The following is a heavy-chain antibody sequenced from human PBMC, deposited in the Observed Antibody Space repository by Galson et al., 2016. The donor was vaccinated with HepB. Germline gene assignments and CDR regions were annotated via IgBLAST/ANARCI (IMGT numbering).Heavy chain of an antibody. D-gene: IGHD1-14*01. CDR2: LYSGSST. J-gene: IGHJ4*02. CDR1: GFIVSSND. CDR3: ARDGNHGYDMDY. Sequence: SLRLSCAASGFIVSSNDMSWVRQAPGKGLEWVSVLYSGSSTYYADSVKGRFTISRDNSKNTLYLQMNSLRDEDTAIYFCARDGNHGYDMDYWGQGTLVTVSS. V-gene: IGHV3-53*01.